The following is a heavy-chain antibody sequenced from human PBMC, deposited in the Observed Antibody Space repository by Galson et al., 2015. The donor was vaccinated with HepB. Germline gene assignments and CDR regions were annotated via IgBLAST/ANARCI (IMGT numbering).Heavy chain of an antibody. CDR2: ISGSGGST. CDR3: AKMVSDTAMAGEAFDI. Sequence: SLRLSCAASGFTFSSYAMSWVRQAPGKGLEWVSAISGSGGSTYYADSVKGRFTISRDNSKNTLYLQMNSLRAEDTAVYYCAKMVSDTAMAGEAFDIWGQGTMVTVSS. V-gene: IGHV3-23*01. D-gene: IGHD5-18*01. CDR1: GFTFSSYA. J-gene: IGHJ3*02.